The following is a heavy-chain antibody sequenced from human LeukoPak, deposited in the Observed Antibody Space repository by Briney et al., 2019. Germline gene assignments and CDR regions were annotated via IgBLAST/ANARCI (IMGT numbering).Heavy chain of an antibody. CDR3: ARDKYGGNSNAFDI. CDR1: GFTFSSYW. CDR2: ISGDGYST. J-gene: IGHJ3*02. Sequence: GGSLRLSCAASGFTFSSYWMHWVRQAPGKELVWVSGISGDGYSTKYADSVKGRFTISRDNARNTLYLQMNSLRAEDTAMYFCARDKYGGNSNAFDIWGQGTMVTVSS. V-gene: IGHV3-74*03. D-gene: IGHD4-23*01.